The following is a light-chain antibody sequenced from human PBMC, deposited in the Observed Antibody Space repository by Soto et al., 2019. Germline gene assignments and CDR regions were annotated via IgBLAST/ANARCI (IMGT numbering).Light chain of an antibody. Sequence: DIQMTQSPSSLSASVGDRVTITCRASQSISSYLNWYQQKPGKAPKLLIYAASSLQSGVPSRFSGSGSGTDFTITISSLQPEDFATYYCQQSYSTPPYTFGQGTKLEIE. CDR2: AAS. CDR1: QSISSY. CDR3: QQSYSTPPYT. V-gene: IGKV1-39*01. J-gene: IGKJ2*01.